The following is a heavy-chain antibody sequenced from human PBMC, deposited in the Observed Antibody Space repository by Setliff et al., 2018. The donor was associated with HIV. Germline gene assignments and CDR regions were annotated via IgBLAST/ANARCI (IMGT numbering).Heavy chain of an antibody. J-gene: IGHJ4*02. CDR2: ITPTGDT. V-gene: IGHV4-34*01. CDR1: GGSLSGYH. CDR3: SNWNTTVDADS. Sequence: PSETLSLTCGVYGGSLSGYHWSWFRQPPGKGLEWIGEITPTGDTNYIPSLKSRVAMSLDTSKNQFSLKLRSVTAADTAVYYCSNWNTTVDADSWGQGTLVTVSS. D-gene: IGHD1-1*01.